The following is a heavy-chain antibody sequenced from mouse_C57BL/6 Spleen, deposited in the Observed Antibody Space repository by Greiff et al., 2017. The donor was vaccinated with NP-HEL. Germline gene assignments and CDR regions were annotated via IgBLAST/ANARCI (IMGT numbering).Heavy chain of an antibody. J-gene: IGHJ1*03. Sequence: VQRVESGAELARPGASVKMSCKASGYTFTSYTMHWVKQRPGQGLEWIGYINPSSGYTKYNQKFKDKATLTADKSSSTAYMQLSSLTSEDSAVYYCARDGIDVWGTGTTVTVSS. CDR1: GYTFTSYT. CDR3: ARDGIDV. D-gene: IGHD2-3*01. V-gene: IGHV1-4*01. CDR2: INPSSGYT.